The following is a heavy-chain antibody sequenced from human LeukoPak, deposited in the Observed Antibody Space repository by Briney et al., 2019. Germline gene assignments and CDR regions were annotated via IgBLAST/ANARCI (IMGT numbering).Heavy chain of an antibody. D-gene: IGHD2-2*02. J-gene: IGHJ4*01. V-gene: IGHV3-64D*09. Sequence: PGGSLRLSCSASGFTFSSYAMHWVRQAPGRGLEHVSLTSSNGDSTFYADSVKGRFTISRDNSKNTLYLQMNSLRAEDTALYYFVKDAGCGTSCYIIDFSGHRTLLTVSS. CDR2: TSSNGDST. CDR1: GFTFSSYA. CDR3: VKDAGCGTSCYIIDF.